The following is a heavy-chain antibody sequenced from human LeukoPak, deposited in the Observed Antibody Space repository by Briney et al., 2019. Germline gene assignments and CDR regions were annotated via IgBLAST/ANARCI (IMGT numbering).Heavy chain of an antibody. D-gene: IGHD3-9*01. CDR1: GFTFDDYA. V-gene: IGHV3-9*01. CDR3: ANERIKYYDILTGPFDY. CDR2: ISWNSGSI. Sequence: GGSLRLSCAASGFTFDDYAIHWVRQAPGKGLEWVSGISWNSGSIGYADSVKGRFTISRDNAKNSLYLQMNSLRAEDTALYYCANERIKYYDILTGPFDYWGQGTLVTVSS. J-gene: IGHJ4*02.